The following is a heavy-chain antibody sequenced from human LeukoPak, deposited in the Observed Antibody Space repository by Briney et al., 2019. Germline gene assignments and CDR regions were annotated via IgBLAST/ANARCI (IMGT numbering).Heavy chain of an antibody. J-gene: IGHJ3*02. CDR3: ARGQWLVNMYAFDI. Sequence: GGSLRLSCAASRFTFSDYYMSWIRQAPGKGLEWVSYISSSGSTIYYADSVKGRFTISRDNAKNSLYLQMNSLRAEDTAVYYCARGQWLVNMYAFDIWGQGTMVTVSS. V-gene: IGHV3-11*01. CDR2: ISSSGSTI. D-gene: IGHD6-19*01. CDR1: RFTFSDYY.